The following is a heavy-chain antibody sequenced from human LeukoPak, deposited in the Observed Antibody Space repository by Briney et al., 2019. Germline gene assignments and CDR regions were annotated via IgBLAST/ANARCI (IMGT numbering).Heavy chain of an antibody. CDR2: IIPIFGTA. D-gene: IGHD3-10*01. V-gene: IGHV1-69*05. Sequence: SLKVSCTASGGTFSSYAISWVRQAPGQGLEWMGGIIPIFGTANYAQKFQGRVTITTDESTSTAYMELSSLRVEDTAVYFCAKRGIVIRAVIIIGFHKEAYYFDYWGQGILVTVSS. CDR3: AKRGIVIRAVIIIGFHKEAYYFDY. CDR1: GGTFSSYA. J-gene: IGHJ4*02.